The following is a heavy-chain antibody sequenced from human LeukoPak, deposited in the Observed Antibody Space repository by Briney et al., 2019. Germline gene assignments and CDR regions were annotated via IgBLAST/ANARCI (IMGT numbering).Heavy chain of an antibody. CDR1: GFTFSNYW. D-gene: IGHD2-21*02. CDR3: ARYCGGDCYEGMDV. J-gene: IGHJ6*02. V-gene: IGHV3-74*01. Sequence: GGSLRPSCAASGFTFSNYWMHWVRQAPGKGLVWVSRINNAGSGTVYADSVKGRFTISRDTANNSLYLLMDSLRAEDTAVYYCARYCGGDCYEGMDVWGQGTTVTVSS. CDR2: INNAGSGT.